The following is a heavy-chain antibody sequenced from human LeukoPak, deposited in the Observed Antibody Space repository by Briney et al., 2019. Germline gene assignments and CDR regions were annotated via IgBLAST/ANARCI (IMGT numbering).Heavy chain of an antibody. V-gene: IGHV3-23*01. CDR3: AKKAAMVKWFDP. CDR1: GFTFSSYG. Sequence: GGTLRLSCAASGFTFSSYGMSWVRQAPGKGLEWVSAISGSGGGTYYADSVKGRFTISRDNSKNTLYLQMNSLRAEDTAVYQCAKKAAMVKWFDPWVQGTLATVSS. J-gene: IGHJ5*02. CDR2: ISGSGGGT. D-gene: IGHD5-18*01.